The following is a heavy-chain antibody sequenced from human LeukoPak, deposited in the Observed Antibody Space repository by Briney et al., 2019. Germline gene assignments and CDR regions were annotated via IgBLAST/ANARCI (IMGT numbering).Heavy chain of an antibody. Sequence: GGSLRLSCAASGFTFSSYWMHWVRQAPGKGLVWVSRINSDGSSTSYADSVKGRFTISRDNAKNTLYLQMNSLRAEDTAVNYCARVNRQSMVRGVSNSAFDIWGQGTMVTVSS. CDR2: INSDGSST. CDR1: GFTFSSYW. V-gene: IGHV3-74*01. J-gene: IGHJ3*02. D-gene: IGHD3-10*01. CDR3: ARVNRQSMVRGVSNSAFDI.